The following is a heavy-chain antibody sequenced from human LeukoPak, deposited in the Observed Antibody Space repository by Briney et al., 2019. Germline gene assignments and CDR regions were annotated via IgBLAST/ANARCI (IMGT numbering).Heavy chain of an antibody. CDR3: ARSSSSWYYFDY. Sequence: GGSLRLSCAASGFTFRSYSMNWVRQAPGKGLEWVSSISSSSSYIYYADSVKGRFTISRDNAKNSLYLQMNSLRAEDTAVYYCARSSSSWYYFDYWGQGTLVTVSS. CDR2: ISSSSSYI. CDR1: GFTFRSYS. J-gene: IGHJ4*02. V-gene: IGHV3-21*01. D-gene: IGHD6-13*01.